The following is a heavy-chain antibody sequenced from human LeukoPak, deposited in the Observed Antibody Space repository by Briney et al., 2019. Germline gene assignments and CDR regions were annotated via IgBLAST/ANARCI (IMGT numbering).Heavy chain of an antibody. Sequence: GGSLRLSCETSGFTFSNYAMSWVRQAPGKGLEWVAVISYDGSNKYYADSVKGRFTISRDNSKNTLYLQMNSLRAEDTAVYYCAKDRLRGSTTYTRFDYWGQGTLVTVSS. CDR2: ISYDGSNK. J-gene: IGHJ4*02. CDR3: AKDRLRGSTTYTRFDY. D-gene: IGHD2-2*01. V-gene: IGHV3-30*18. CDR1: GFTFSNYA.